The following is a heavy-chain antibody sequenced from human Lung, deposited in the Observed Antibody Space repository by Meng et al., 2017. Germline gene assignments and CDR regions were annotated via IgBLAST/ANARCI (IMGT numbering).Heavy chain of an antibody. V-gene: IGHV4-34*01. CDR1: GGSVSDYY. D-gene: IGHD4-11*01. J-gene: IGHJ4*02. Sequence: QLQHQQWGEGLLKPSETLSLTCVVSGGSVSDYYWSWIRQPPGKGLEWIGEINHSGSTNYNPSLESRATISVDTSQNNLSLKLSSVTAADSAVYYCARGPTTMAHDFDYWGQGTLVTVSS. CDR2: INHSGST. CDR3: ARGPTTMAHDFDY.